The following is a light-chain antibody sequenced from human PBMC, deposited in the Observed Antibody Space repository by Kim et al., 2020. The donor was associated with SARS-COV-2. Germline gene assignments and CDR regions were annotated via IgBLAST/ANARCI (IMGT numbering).Light chain of an antibody. CDR1: QGINNNF. CDR3: QQYGSSPQT. J-gene: IGKJ2*01. Sequence: LSPGDRATLSCRDSQGINNNFIAWYRQRPGQSPSLLIYAASTRAAGIPDRFSGSGYRTDFSLTISRLEPEDFAVYYCQQYGSSPQTFGQGTKLEI. V-gene: IGKV3-20*01. CDR2: AAS.